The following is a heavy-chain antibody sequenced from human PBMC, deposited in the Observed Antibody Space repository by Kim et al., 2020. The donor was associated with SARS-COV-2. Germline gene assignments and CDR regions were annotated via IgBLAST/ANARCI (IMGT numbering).Heavy chain of an antibody. V-gene: IGHV3-30*18. J-gene: IGHJ6*01. CDR2: ISYDGSNK. Sequence: GGSLRLSCAASGFTFSSYGMHWVRQAPGKGLEWVAVISYDGSNKYYADSVKGRFTISRDNSKNTLYLQMNSLRAEDTAVYYCAKVFGMVRDNYYYYGMDV. D-gene: IGHD3-10*01. CDR3: AKVFGMVRDNYYYYGMDV. CDR1: GFTFSSYG.